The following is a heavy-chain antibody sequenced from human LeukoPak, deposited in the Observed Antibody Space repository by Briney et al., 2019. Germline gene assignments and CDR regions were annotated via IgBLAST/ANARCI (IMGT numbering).Heavy chain of an antibody. J-gene: IGHJ2*01. Sequence: GGSLRLSCAASGFTFSSYSMNWVRQAPGKGLEWVSSISSSSSYIYYADSVKGRFTISRDNAKNSLYLQMNSLRAEDTAVYYCARSPELMVYAMDWYFDLWGRGTLVTVSS. CDR1: GFTFSSYS. CDR3: ARSPELMVYAMDWYFDL. D-gene: IGHD2-8*01. V-gene: IGHV3-21*01. CDR2: ISSSSSYI.